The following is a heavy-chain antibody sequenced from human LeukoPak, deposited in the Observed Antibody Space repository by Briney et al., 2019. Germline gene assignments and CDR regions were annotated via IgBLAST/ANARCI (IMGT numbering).Heavy chain of an antibody. CDR2: ISGSGGST. CDR3: AKWHYYGSGSYYNSWLDP. CDR1: GFTFSSYA. J-gene: IGHJ5*02. Sequence: GGSLRLSCAASGFTFSSYAMSWVRQAPGKGLEWVAAISGSGGSTYYADSVKGRFTISRDNSKNTLYLQMNSLRAEDTAVYYCAKWHYYGSGSYYNSWLDPWGQGTLVTVSS. D-gene: IGHD3-10*01. V-gene: IGHV3-23*01.